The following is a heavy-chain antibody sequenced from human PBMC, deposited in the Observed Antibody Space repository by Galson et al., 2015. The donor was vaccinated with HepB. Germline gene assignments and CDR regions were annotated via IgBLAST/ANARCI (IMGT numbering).Heavy chain of an antibody. J-gene: IGHJ3*02. Sequence: SVKVSCKASGGTFSSYAISWVRQAPGQGLEWMGGFIPIFGTANYAQKFQGSVTITADESTSTAYMELSSLRSEDTAVYYCARDLIEYSSLTDAFDIWGQGTMVTVSS. CDR3: ARDLIEYSSLTDAFDI. V-gene: IGHV1-69*13. CDR1: GGTFSSYA. D-gene: IGHD6-6*01. CDR2: FIPIFGTA.